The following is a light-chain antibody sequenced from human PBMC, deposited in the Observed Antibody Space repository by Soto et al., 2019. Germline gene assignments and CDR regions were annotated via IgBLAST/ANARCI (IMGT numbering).Light chain of an antibody. J-gene: IGKJ5*01. CDR1: QSVSSSY. CDR3: QKYGSPIT. Sequence: EIVLTQSPGTLSLSPGERATLSCRASQSVSSSYLAWYQQKPGQAPRLLIYGASSRATGIPDRFSGSGSGTDFTLTISRLELVDFAVYYRQKYGSPITFGQGTRLEIK. V-gene: IGKV3-20*01. CDR2: GAS.